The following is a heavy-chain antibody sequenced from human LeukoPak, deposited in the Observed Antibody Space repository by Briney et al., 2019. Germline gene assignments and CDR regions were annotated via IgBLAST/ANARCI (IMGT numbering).Heavy chain of an antibody. CDR1: GFTFSNYW. V-gene: IGHV3-74*01. J-gene: IGHJ4*02. CDR3: AKGAGRVDY. Sequence: GGSLRLSCAASGFTFSNYWMHWVRQAPGKGLVWVSRINSDGINTSYADSVKGRFTISRDNSKNTLYLQMNSLRAEDTAVYYCAKGAGRVDYWGQGTLVAVSS. CDR2: INSDGINT.